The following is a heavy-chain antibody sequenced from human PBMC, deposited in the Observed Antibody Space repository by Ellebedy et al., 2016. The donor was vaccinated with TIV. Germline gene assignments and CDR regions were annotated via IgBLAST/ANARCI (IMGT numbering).Heavy chain of an antibody. CDR3: ARGAERGYTYGSVY. CDR1: GFTFSSYN. Sequence: GESLKISCAASGFTFSSYNMNWVRQAPGKGLEWVSYISSSGTNIYYADSVKGRFTISRDNAKNSLYLQMNSLRAEDTAVYYCARGAERGYTYGSVYWGQGTLVTVSS. J-gene: IGHJ4*02. CDR2: ISSSGTNI. V-gene: IGHV3-48*04. D-gene: IGHD5-18*01.